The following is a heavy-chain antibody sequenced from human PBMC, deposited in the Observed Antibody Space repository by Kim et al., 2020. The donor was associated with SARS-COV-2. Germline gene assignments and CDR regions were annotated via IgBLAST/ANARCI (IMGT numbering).Heavy chain of an antibody. CDR2: IYTGTGNT. V-gene: IGHV3-23*03. D-gene: IGHD3-10*01. CDR1: GFAVRNYV. CDR3: ATDHKFVSGNSHAEPFFDY. Sequence: GGSRRLSCATSGFAVRNYVVSWVRHAPGKGLEWFAAIYTGTGNTFYADSVKGRFAVSTDSSKSTLYLQMNSLGAEDTALYFWATDHKFVSGNSHAEPFFDYWGRGTLVPVSS. J-gene: IGHJ4*02.